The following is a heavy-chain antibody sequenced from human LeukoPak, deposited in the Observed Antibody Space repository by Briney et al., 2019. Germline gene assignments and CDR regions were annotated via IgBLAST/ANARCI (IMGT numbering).Heavy chain of an antibody. CDR3: ARVVHYGDYSPVNWFDP. Sequence: PSETLSLTCTVSGGSISSSSYYWGWIRQPPGKGLEWIGSIHYSGSTNYNPSLKSRVTISVDTSKNQFSLKLSSVTAADTAVYYCARVVHYGDYSPVNWFDPWGQGTLVTVSS. D-gene: IGHD4-17*01. V-gene: IGHV4-39*07. CDR2: IHYSGST. J-gene: IGHJ5*02. CDR1: GGSISSSSYY.